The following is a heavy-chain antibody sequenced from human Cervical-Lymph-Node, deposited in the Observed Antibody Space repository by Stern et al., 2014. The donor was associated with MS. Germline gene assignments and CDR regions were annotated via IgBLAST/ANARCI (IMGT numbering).Heavy chain of an antibody. Sequence: MQLVESGGGVVQPGGSLTLSCAASGFSLSNHNMHWVRQAPGKGLEWVTIISFDGSKKSYADSVMGRFTVSRDNSENTLFLHMNSLRAEDTDVYYCAKDDRWSFDYWGQGTLVAVSS. CDR3: AKDDRWSFDY. CDR2: ISFDGSKK. V-gene: IGHV3-30*18. J-gene: IGHJ4*02. D-gene: IGHD2-15*01. CDR1: GFSLSNHN.